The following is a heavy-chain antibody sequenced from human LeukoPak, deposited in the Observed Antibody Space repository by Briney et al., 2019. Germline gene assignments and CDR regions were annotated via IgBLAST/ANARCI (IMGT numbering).Heavy chain of an antibody. CDR3: AGAARPDVGYFDY. CDR2: IIPILGTA. CDR1: GGTFSSYA. D-gene: IGHD6-6*01. J-gene: IGHJ4*02. Sequence: SVKVSCKASGGTFSSYAISWVRQAPGQGLEWMGRIIPILGTANYAQKFQGRVTITADESTSTAYMELSSLRSEDTAVYYCAGAARPDVGYFDYWGQGTLVTVSS. V-gene: IGHV1-69*11.